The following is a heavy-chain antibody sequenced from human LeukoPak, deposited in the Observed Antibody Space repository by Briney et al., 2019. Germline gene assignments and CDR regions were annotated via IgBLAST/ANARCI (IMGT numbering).Heavy chain of an antibody. V-gene: IGHV3-23*01. Sequence: QAAVSLTLSCAASAFTGSSYAMSWVRQGPGKGLEWVTAISSSGGSIYYADTVQGRVTMSRDTSNSTLYLQLNSLRAEDTAVYYCAKERGEVVVVISCYFDIWGRGNLVTVSS. CDR1: AFTGSSYA. CDR3: AKERGEVVVVISCYFDI. CDR2: ISSSGGSI. D-gene: IGHD3-22*01. J-gene: IGHJ2*01.